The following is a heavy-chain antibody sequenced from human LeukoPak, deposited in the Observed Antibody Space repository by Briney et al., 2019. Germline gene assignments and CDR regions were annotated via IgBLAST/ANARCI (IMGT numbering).Heavy chain of an antibody. CDR2: INPSGGST. J-gene: IGHJ6*02. D-gene: IGHD2-15*01. CDR3: ARDRVVVAATSGMDV. Sequence: GASVKVSCKASGYTFTSYYMHWVRQAPGQGLEWMGIINPSGGSTSYAQKFQGRVTMTRDTSTSTVYMELSSLRSEDPAVYYCARDRVVVAATSGMDVWGQGTTVTVSS. CDR1: GYTFTSYY. V-gene: IGHV1-46*01.